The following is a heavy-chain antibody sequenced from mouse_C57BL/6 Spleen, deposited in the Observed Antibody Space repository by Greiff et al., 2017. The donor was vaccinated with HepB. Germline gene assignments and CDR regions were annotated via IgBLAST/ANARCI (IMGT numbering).Heavy chain of an antibody. J-gene: IGHJ4*01. CDR3: ARSGLLRFYYAMDY. CDR1: GYAFSSSW. V-gene: IGHV1-82*01. Sequence: VQRVESGPELVKPGASVKISCKASGYAFSSSWMNWVKQRPGKGLEWIGRIYPGDGDTNYNGKFKGKATLTADKSSSTAYMQLSSLTSKDSAVYFCARSGLLRFYYAMDYWGQGTSVTVSS. D-gene: IGHD1-1*01. CDR2: IYPGDGDT.